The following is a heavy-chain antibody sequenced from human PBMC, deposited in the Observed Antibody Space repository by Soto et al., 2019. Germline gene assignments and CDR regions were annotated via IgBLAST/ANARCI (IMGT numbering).Heavy chain of an antibody. CDR1: GGSISSSSYY. Sequence: SETLCLTCTVCGGSISSSSYYWGWICQPPGKGLEWIGSIYYSGSTYYNPSLKSRVTISVDTSKNQFSLKLSSVTAADTAVYYCARGRDYDYVWGSPYFDYWGQGTLVTVS. J-gene: IGHJ4*02. D-gene: IGHD3-16*01. CDR3: ARGRDYDYVWGSPYFDY. V-gene: IGHV4-39*01. CDR2: IYYSGST.